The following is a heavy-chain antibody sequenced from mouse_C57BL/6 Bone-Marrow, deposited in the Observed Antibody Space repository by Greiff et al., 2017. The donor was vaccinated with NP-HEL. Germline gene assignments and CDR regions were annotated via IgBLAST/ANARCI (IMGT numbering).Heavy chain of an antibody. CDR2: ISDGGSYT. V-gene: IGHV5-4*01. CDR3: ARSLGYFDV. CDR1: GFTFSSYA. J-gene: IGHJ1*03. Sequence: DVHLVESGGGLVKPGGSLKLSCAASGFTFSSYAMSWVRQTPEKRLEWVATISDGGSYTYYPDNVKGRFTISRDNAKNNLYLQMSHLKSEDTAMYYCARSLGYFDVWGTGTTVTVSS.